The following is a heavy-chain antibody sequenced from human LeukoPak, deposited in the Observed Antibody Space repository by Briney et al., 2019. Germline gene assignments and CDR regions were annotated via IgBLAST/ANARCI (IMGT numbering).Heavy chain of an antibody. J-gene: IGHJ4*02. V-gene: IGHV3-30*02. D-gene: IGHD7-27*01. Sequence: PGGSLRLSCAASGFAFSAYGMHWVRQAPGKGLEWVAYIQNDESRTHYTDSVKGRFTISRDISKRTLYLQMNRLRPEDTAVYYCASPLTGTLDYWGQGTLVTVSS. CDR1: GFAFSAYG. CDR2: IQNDESRT. CDR3: ASPLTGTLDY.